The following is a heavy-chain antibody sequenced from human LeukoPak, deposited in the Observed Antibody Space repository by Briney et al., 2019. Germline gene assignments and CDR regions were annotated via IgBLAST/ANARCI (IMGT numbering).Heavy chain of an antibody. CDR2: ISGSGGST. V-gene: IGHV3-23*01. D-gene: IGHD1-26*01. J-gene: IGHJ4*02. CDR3: AIPSWELPFDY. CDR1: GFTFSSYA. Sequence: GGSLRLSCAASGFTFSSYAMSWVRQAPGKGLEGVSAISGSGGSTYYADSVKGRFTISRDNSKNTLYLQMNSLRAEDTAVYYCAIPSWELPFDYWGQGTLVTVSS.